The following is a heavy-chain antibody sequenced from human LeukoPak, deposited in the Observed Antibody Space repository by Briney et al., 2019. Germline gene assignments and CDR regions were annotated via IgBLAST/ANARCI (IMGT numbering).Heavy chain of an antibody. CDR3: ARVNCSSTSCRSKFLDY. CDR1: GYTFTNYD. J-gene: IGHJ4*02. Sequence: GASVKVSCKASGYTFTNYDINWVRQATGQGLEWMGWMNPNSANTGYAQKFQGRVTMTWNTSISTAYMELSSLRSEDTAVYYCARVNCSSTSCRSKFLDYWGQGTLVTVSS. V-gene: IGHV1-8*01. CDR2: MNPNSANT. D-gene: IGHD2-2*01.